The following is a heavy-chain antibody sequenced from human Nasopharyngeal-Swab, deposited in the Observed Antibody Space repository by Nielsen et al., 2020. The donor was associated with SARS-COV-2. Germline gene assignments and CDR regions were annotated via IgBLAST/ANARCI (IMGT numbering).Heavy chain of an antibody. V-gene: IGHV2-5*01. D-gene: IGHD6-19*01. J-gene: IGHJ4*02. Sequence: SGPTLVKPTQTLSLTCTFSGFSLSTIGVGVGWIRQPPGPALECLALISWYADKRYRPSLKSTLTITMDTSKNQVVLTMTNMDPVDTATYYCAQRPGIAVAGTGLRFDYWGQGTLITVSS. CDR3: AQRPGIAVAGTGLRFDY. CDR2: ISWYADK. CDR1: GFSLSTIGVG.